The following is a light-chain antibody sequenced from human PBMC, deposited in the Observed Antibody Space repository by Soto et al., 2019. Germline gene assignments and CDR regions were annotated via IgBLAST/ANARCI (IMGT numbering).Light chain of an antibody. V-gene: IGKV3-20*01. CDR2: AAS. J-gene: IGKJ3*01. CDR1: QSVSVNS. CDR3: QQYGGSPFT. Sequence: IVLTQPPGTLSLSPAPRATVSCMSSQSVSVNSLAWYQQKGGQAPRLLIYAASTRATGVPDRFSGTGSGTDFALTISRLETDDSAVYYCQQYGGSPFTVGTGTQVDIK.